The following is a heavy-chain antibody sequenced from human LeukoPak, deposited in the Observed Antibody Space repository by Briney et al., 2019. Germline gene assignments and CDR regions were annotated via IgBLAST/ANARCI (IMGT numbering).Heavy chain of an antibody. CDR1: GLDFSNFA. CDR3: ASGLWCGGIFFDY. Sequence: PGGSLSLSYAASGLDFSNFAMHWLRQAPGKGLAWVAFISYDGRTKPYAPSVKGRFNLSRENTKNSLYLQRNSLRAEDTAVYYCASGLWCGGIFFDYWGQETLVTVSS. V-gene: IGHV3-30*04. J-gene: IGHJ4*02. D-gene: IGHD3-10*01. CDR2: ISYDGRTK.